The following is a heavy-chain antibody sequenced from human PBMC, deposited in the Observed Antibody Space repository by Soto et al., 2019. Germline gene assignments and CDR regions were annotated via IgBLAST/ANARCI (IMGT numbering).Heavy chain of an antibody. J-gene: IGHJ5*02. CDR2: IIPIFGTA. CDR1: GGTFSSYA. Sequence: QVHLVQSGAEVKKPGSSVKFSCKASGGTFSSYAISWVRQAPGQGLEWMGGIIPIFGTANYAQKFQGRFRITADQSTSTAYMALSSLRSEDTGVYYCARGSVLLWFGGWFDPWGQGTLVTVSS. V-gene: IGHV1-69*01. CDR3: ARGSVLLWFGGWFDP. D-gene: IGHD3-10*01.